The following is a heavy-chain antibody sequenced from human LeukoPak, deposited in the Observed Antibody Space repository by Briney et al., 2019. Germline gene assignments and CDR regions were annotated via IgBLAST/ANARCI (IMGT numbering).Heavy chain of an antibody. Sequence: GGSLRLSCAASGFTFSTDSMNWVRQAPGKGLESVSYISRSGSIIYYADSVKGRFTISRDNAKNSLYLQMNSLRAEDTAVYYCAREDSADAFDIWGQGTMVTVSS. CDR1: GFTFSTDS. CDR3: AREDSADAFDI. V-gene: IGHV3-48*01. CDR2: ISRSGSII. D-gene: IGHD2-15*01. J-gene: IGHJ3*02.